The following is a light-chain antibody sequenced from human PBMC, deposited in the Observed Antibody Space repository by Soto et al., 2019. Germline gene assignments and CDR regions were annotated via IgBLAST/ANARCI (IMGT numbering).Light chain of an antibody. CDR3: QQRSNWPPLT. CDR1: QSVSAY. V-gene: IGKV3-11*01. Sequence: EIVLTQSPATLSLSPGERATLSCRASQSVSAYLAWYQKKPGQPPRLLIYDASNRAPGIPARFSGSGSGTGFTLTISSLEPEDFAVYYCQQRSNWPPLTFGGGTKVEIK. CDR2: DAS. J-gene: IGKJ4*01.